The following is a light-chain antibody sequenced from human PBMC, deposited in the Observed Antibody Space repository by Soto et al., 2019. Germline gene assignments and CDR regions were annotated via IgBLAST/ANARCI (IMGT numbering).Light chain of an antibody. CDR2: EAS. V-gene: IGLV2-18*01. J-gene: IGLJ1*01. CDR3: SLYTSENTYV. Sequence: QSVLTQPPSVSGSPGQSVTISCTGTSTDFVSYNRVSWYQQPPGTAPKLIIYEASNRPSGVPDRFSGSKSGNTASPTISGLPAADEADYYCSLYTSENTYVFGTGTKVTVL. CDR1: STDFVSYNR.